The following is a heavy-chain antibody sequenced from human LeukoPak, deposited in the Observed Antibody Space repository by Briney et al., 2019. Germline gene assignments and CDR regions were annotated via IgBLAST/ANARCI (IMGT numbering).Heavy chain of an antibody. CDR2: ISWDGGST. D-gene: IGHD4-23*01. J-gene: IGHJ4*02. CDR3: AKDNGGPADY. V-gene: IGHV3-43*01. CDR1: GFTFDDYT. Sequence: GGSLRLSCAASGFTFDDYTMHWVRQAPGKGLEWVSLISWDGGSTYYADSVKGRFTISRDNSKNSLYLQMNSLRTEDTALYYCAKDNGGPADYWGQGTLVTVSS.